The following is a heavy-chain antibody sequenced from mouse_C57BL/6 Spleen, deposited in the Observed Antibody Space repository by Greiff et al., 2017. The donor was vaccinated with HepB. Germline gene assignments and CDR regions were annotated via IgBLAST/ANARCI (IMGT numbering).Heavy chain of an antibody. CDR3: ARVGDWYFDV. V-gene: IGHV1-82*01. Sequence: QVQLKQSGPELVKPGASVKISCKASGYAFSSSWMNWVKQRPGKGLEWIGRIYPGDGDTNYNGKFKGKATLTADKSSSTAYMQHSSLTSEDSAVYFCARVGDWYFDVWGTGTTVTVSS. J-gene: IGHJ1*03. CDR1: GYAFSSSW. CDR2: IYPGDGDT. D-gene: IGHD4-1*01.